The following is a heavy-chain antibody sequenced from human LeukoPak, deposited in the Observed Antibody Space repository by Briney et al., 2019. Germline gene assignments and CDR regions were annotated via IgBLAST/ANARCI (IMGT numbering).Heavy chain of an antibody. V-gene: IGHV3-48*03. Sequence: GGSLRLSCAASGFTFSSYEMNWVRQAPGKGLEWVSYISSSGSTIYYADSVKGRFTISRDNAKNSLYLQMNSLRAEDTAVYYCARPSSSGWFDPWGQGTLVTVSS. J-gene: IGHJ5*02. CDR1: GFTFSSYE. D-gene: IGHD6-6*01. CDR2: ISSSGSTI. CDR3: ARPSSSGWFDP.